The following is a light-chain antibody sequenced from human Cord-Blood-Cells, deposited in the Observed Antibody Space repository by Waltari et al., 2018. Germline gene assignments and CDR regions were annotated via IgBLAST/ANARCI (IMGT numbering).Light chain of an antibody. J-gene: IGKJ1*01. Sequence: DIQMTQSPSSLSASVGDRVTITCRASQSISSYLNWDQQKPGEAPKLLIYAASSLQSAVPSRCIGGGSCTDYTITISSLQPEDFSTYYCQQSYSTPWTFGQGTKVEIK. CDR1: QSISSY. V-gene: IGKV1-39*01. CDR2: AAS. CDR3: QQSYSTPWT.